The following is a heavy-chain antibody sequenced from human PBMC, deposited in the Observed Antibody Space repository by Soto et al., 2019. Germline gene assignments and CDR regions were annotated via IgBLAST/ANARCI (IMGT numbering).Heavy chain of an antibody. Sequence: GSLRLSCAASGFTFSSYGMHWVRQAPGKGLEWVAVISYDGSNKYYADSVKGRFTISRDNSKNTLYLQMNSLRAEDTAVYYCAKPSRYCSSTSCSSLYYFDYWGQGTLVTVSS. CDR2: ISYDGSNK. J-gene: IGHJ4*02. CDR3: AKPSRYCSSTSCSSLYYFDY. V-gene: IGHV3-30*18. CDR1: GFTFSSYG. D-gene: IGHD2-2*01.